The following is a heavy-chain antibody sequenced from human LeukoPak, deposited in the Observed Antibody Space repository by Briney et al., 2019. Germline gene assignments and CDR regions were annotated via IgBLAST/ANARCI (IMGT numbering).Heavy chain of an antibody. V-gene: IGHV3-11*05. J-gene: IGHJ4*02. CDR1: GGSISSTSYY. CDR3: ARVNSSGYYYEELTGTFDY. D-gene: IGHD3-22*01. Sequence: LSLTCTVSGGSISSTSYYWGWIRQAPGKGLEWVSYISSSSSYTNYADSVKGRFTISRDNAKNSLYLQMNSLRAEDTAVYYCARVNSSGYYYEELTGTFDYWGQGTLVTVSS. CDR2: ISSSSSYT.